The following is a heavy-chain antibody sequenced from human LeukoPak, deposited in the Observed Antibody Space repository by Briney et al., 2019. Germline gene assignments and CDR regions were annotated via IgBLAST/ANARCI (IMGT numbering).Heavy chain of an antibody. CDR1: GFTFSTYS. D-gene: IGHD3-16*01. CDR3: ARGGGDAEY. V-gene: IGHV3-21*01. J-gene: IGHJ4*02. CDR2: ISSGSVYI. Sequence: GGSLRLSCAVSGFTFSTYSMNWVRQAPGKGLEWVSSISSGSVYIPYADSVKGRFTISRDNAKNSVYLQMDSLTTEDTGVYFCARGGGDAEYWGQGTLVTVSS.